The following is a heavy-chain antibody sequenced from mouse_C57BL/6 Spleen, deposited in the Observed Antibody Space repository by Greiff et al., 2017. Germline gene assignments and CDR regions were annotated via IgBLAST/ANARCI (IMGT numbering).Heavy chain of an antibody. CDR2: INPSSGYT. CDR1: GYTFTSYW. CDR3: AREALYSNSFAY. D-gene: IGHD2-5*01. V-gene: IGHV1-7*01. J-gene: IGHJ3*01. Sequence: QVQLQQSGAELAKPGASVKLSCKASGYTFTSYWMHWVKQRPGQGLEWIGYINPSSGYTNYNRKFKDQATLTENKSSSTAYMQMSSLTYEYSAVYYCAREALYSNSFAYWGQGTLVTVSA.